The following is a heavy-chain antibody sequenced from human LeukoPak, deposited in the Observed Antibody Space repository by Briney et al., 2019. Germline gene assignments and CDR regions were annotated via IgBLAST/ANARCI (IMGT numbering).Heavy chain of an antibody. J-gene: IGHJ4*02. Sequence: SETLSLTCTVSGDSISGFYWSWIRQPPGKGLEWIGYIYYDGSTNYNPSLKSRVTISVDTSKNQFSLKLSTVTAADTAVYYCARGTGAIDYWGQGTLVTVSS. CDR2: IYYDGST. D-gene: IGHD1-14*01. CDR1: GDSISGFY. V-gene: IGHV4-59*01. CDR3: ARGTGAIDY.